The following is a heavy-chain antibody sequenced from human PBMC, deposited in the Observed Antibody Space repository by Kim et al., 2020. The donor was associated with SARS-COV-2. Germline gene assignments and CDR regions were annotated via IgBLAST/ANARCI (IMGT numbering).Heavy chain of an antibody. D-gene: IGHD4-17*01. Sequence: SETLSLTCTVSGGSVSSGNYYWSWIRQPPGKGLEWIGYTFYSGSTNYNPSLKSRVTISVDTSKNQFPLKLNSVTAADTAVYYCARERADYDAFDIWGQGTMVTVSS. CDR1: GGSVSSGNYY. CDR2: TFYSGST. V-gene: IGHV4-61*01. J-gene: IGHJ3*02. CDR3: ARERADYDAFDI.